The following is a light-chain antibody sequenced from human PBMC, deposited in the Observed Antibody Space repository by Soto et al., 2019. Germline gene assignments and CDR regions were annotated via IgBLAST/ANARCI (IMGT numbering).Light chain of an antibody. CDR2: DAS. J-gene: IGKJ1*01. CDR1: QSVSSY. V-gene: IGKV3-11*01. CDR3: LQCSNWPPRWT. Sequence: EIVLTQSPATLSLSPGERATLSCRASQSVSSYLAWLQQKPGQAPRLLIYDASKRATGIPARFSGSGSGTDFTLTISTLEPEDFAVYYCLQCSNWPPRWTFGQGTKVEIK.